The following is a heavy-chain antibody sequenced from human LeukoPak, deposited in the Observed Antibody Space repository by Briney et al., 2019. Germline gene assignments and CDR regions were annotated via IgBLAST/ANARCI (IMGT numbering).Heavy chain of an antibody. CDR3: ARDYSGGNSGILFDY. Sequence: ASVKVSCKASGGTFSSYAISWVRQAPGQGLEWMGRIIPILGIANYAQKFQGRVTITADKSTSTAYMELSSLRSEDTAVYYCARDYSGGNSGILFDYWGQGTLVTVSS. V-gene: IGHV1-69*04. J-gene: IGHJ4*02. D-gene: IGHD4-23*01. CDR2: IIPILGIA. CDR1: GGTFSSYA.